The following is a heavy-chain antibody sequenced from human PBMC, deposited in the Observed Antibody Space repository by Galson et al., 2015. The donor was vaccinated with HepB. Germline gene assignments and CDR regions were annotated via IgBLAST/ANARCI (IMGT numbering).Heavy chain of an antibody. V-gene: IGHV4-34*01. CDR3: ARGDLNPDIVVVPAANFDY. CDR2: INHSGST. J-gene: IGHJ4*02. D-gene: IGHD2-2*01. CDR1: GGSFSGYY. Sequence: LSLTCAVYGGSFSGYYWSWIRQPPGKGLEWIGEINHSGSTNYNPSLKSRVTISVDTSKNQFSLKLSSVTAADTAVYYCARGDLNPDIVVVPAANFDYWGQGTLVTVSS.